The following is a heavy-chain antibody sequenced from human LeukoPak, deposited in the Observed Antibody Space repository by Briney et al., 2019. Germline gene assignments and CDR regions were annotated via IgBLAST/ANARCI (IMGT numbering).Heavy chain of an antibody. CDR1: GGSIGNNY. CDR2: IYYSGTT. J-gene: IGHJ6*02. D-gene: IGHD4-17*01. CDR3: GREDPQTTVPEGMDV. Sequence: SETLSLTCTVSGGSIGNNYWHWIRQSPGKGLEWIGYIYYSGTTNYNPSLKSRVTISVDTSKNQFSLQLRSVTAADTAVYYCGREDPQTTVPEGMDVWGQGTTVIVSS. V-gene: IGHV4-59*01.